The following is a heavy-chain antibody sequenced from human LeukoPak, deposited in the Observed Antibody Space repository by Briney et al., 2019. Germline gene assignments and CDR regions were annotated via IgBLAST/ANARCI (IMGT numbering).Heavy chain of an antibody. CDR3: AREWQGGIAAAGTRIEGDY. CDR1: GFTFNNYA. D-gene: IGHD6-13*01. V-gene: IGHV3-7*01. CDR2: IKQDGSEK. Sequence: GSLRLSCAASGFTFNNYAMNWVRQAPGKGLEWVANIKQDGSEKNYVDSVKGRFTISRDNAENSLFLQMNSLRVEDTAVYYCAREWQGGIAAAGTRIEGDYWGQGTLVAVSS. J-gene: IGHJ4*02.